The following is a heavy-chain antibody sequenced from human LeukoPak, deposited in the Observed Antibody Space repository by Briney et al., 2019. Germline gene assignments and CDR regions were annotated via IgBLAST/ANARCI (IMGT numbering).Heavy chain of an antibody. CDR2: INPNSGGT. CDR3: ARGSMVRGVINGLGDY. Sequence: ASVKVSFKASGYTFTGYYMHWVRQAPGQGLEWMGWINPNSGGTNYAQKFQGRVTMTRDTSISTAYMELSRLRSDDTAVYYCARGSMVRGVINGLGDYWGQGTLVTVSS. CDR1: GYTFTGYY. V-gene: IGHV1-2*02. J-gene: IGHJ4*02. D-gene: IGHD3-10*01.